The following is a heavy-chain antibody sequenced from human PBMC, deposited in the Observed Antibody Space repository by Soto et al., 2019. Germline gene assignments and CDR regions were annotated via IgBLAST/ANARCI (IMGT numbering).Heavy chain of an antibody. V-gene: IGHV3-23*01. CDR1: GFTLTSYA. CDR3: AASTGLGGLVPDIYFPL. D-gene: IGHD2-8*02. CDR2: ISGRGQRV. J-gene: IGHJ3*01. Sequence: PGGSLRLSCAASGFTLTSYAMSWVRQAPGKGLEWVSSISGRGQRVPFADSVKGRFAISRDNSNNTHFLRMNSLRTDDTDVYYCAASTGLGGLVPDIYFPLWGQGTMVTVSS.